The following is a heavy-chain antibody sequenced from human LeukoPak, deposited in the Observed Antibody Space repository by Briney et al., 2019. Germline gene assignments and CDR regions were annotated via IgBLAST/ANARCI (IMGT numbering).Heavy chain of an antibody. V-gene: IGHV3-30*02. J-gene: IGHJ3*02. CDR3: ARADSSGYYLVGGFDI. Sequence: GGSLRLSCAASGFTFSSYGMHWVRQAPGKGLEWVAFIRYDGSNKYYANSVKGRFTISRDNSKNTLYLQMNSLRAEDTAVYYCARADSSGYYLVGGFDIWGQGTMVTVSS. CDR1: GFTFSSYG. CDR2: IRYDGSNK. D-gene: IGHD3-22*01.